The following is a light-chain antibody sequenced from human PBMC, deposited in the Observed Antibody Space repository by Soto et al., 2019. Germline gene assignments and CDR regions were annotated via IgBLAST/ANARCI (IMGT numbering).Light chain of an antibody. J-gene: IGKJ5*01. Sequence: EIVLAQSPGTLSLSPGEVATLSCSASQSVTSNLAWYQQKPGQAPRLLIYGASTRATGIPARFSGSGSGTEFTLTISSLQSEDFAVYFCQQYNNWPPINFGQGTRLEIK. CDR2: GAS. CDR3: QQYNNWPPIN. V-gene: IGKV3-15*01. CDR1: QSVTSN.